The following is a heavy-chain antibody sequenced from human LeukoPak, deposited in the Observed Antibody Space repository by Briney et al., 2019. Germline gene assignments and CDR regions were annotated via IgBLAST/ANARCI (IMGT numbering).Heavy chain of an antibody. CDR3: AKDSSSYSSSSFSDY. V-gene: IGHV3-30*18. Sequence: GGSLRLSCAASGFTFSSYGMHWVRQAPGKGLEWVAVISYDGSNKYYADSVKGRFTISRDNSKNTLYLQMNSLRAEDTAVYYCAKDSSSYSSSSFSDYWGQGTLVTVSS. J-gene: IGHJ4*02. CDR1: GFTFSSYG. D-gene: IGHD6-6*01. CDR2: ISYDGSNK.